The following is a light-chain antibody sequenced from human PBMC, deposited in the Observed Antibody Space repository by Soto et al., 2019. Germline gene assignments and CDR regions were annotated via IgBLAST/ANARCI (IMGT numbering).Light chain of an antibody. J-gene: IGKJ1*01. CDR2: DAS. CDR1: QTISNW. Sequence: DIQMTQSPSTLSASVGDRVTITCRASQTISNWLAWYQQKPGKAPKLLIYDASSLEGGVPSRFSGSGSGTEITLTLSRLQADDCATYYCQQYESYWTFGQGTKVEIK. V-gene: IGKV1-5*01. CDR3: QQYESYWT.